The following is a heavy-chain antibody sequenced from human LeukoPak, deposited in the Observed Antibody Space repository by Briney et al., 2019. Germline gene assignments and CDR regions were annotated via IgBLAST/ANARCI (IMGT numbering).Heavy chain of an antibody. CDR3: AREGRYYDFGADMDV. Sequence: ASVKVSCKASGYTFTGYYMHWVRQAPGQGLEWMGWINPNSGGTNYAQKFQGRVTMTRDTSISTAYMELSRLRSDDTAVYYCAREGRYYDFGADMDVWGKGTTVTVSS. CDR1: GYTFTGYY. V-gene: IGHV1-2*02. J-gene: IGHJ6*03. D-gene: IGHD3-3*01. CDR2: INPNSGGT.